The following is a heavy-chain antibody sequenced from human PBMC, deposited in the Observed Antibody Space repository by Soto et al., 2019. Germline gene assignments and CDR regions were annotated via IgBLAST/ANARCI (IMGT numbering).Heavy chain of an antibody. D-gene: IGHD4-17*01. Sequence: PGGSLRLSCAASGFTFSSYAMSWVRRAPGKGLEWVSAISGSGGSTYYADSVKGRFTISRDNSKNTLYLQMNSLRAEDTAVYYCATIRAYGDYGVWFDPWGQGTLVTVSS. CDR3: ATIRAYGDYGVWFDP. CDR1: GFTFSSYA. V-gene: IGHV3-23*01. CDR2: ISGSGGST. J-gene: IGHJ5*02.